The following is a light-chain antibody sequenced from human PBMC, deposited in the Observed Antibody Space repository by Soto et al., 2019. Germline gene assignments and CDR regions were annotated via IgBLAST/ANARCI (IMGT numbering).Light chain of an antibody. CDR2: EVS. V-gene: IGLV2-8*01. CDR3: SSYAGSNIVV. CDR1: SSDVGGYNF. Sequence: QSVLTQPPSASGSPGRSVTISCTGTSSDVGGYNFVSWYQQHPGKAPKLMIYEVSERPSGVPDRFSGSKSGNTASLTVSGLQAEDEDDYYCSSYAGSNIVVFGGGTKLTVL. J-gene: IGLJ2*01.